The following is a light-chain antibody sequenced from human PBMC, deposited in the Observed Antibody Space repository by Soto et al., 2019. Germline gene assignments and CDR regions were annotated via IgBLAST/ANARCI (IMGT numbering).Light chain of an antibody. V-gene: IGKV3-20*01. Sequence: VLTQSPCTVSLSPGERATLYCRASQSVGSNYLAWYQQKPGQAPRLLIYGASSRATGIADRFSGSGSGTDFTLTISRLEPEDFALYFCQQYTGPPTTFGQGTRLEIK. CDR1: QSVGSNY. J-gene: IGKJ5*01. CDR2: GAS. CDR3: QQYTGPPTT.